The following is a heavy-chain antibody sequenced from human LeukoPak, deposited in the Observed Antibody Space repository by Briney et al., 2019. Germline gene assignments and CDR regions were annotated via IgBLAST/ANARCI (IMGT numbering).Heavy chain of an antibody. D-gene: IGHD2-21*02. CDR2: IYSGGST. Sequence: PGGSLRLSCAASGFTVSSNYMSWVRQAPGKGLEWVSVIYSGGSTYYADSVKGRFTISRDNSKNTLYLQMNSLRAEDTAVYYCASTYCGGDCYPLDAFDIWGQGTMVTVSS. V-gene: IGHV3-66*01. CDR1: GFTVSSNY. J-gene: IGHJ3*02. CDR3: ASTYCGGDCYPLDAFDI.